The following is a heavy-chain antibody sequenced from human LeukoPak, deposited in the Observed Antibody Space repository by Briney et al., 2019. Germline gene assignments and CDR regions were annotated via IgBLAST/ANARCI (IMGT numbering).Heavy chain of an antibody. J-gene: IGHJ4*02. V-gene: IGHV4-61*10. Sequence: SETLSLTCTVSGGSFNRDTYYWSWIRQPAGKGLEWIGRIYPSGSTNYNPSLKSRVTTSVDTSKNQFSLKLSSVTAADTAVYYCARGSRSSWDYWGQGTLVTVSS. D-gene: IGHD6-13*01. CDR3: ARGSRSSWDY. CDR1: GGSFNRDTYY. CDR2: IYPSGST.